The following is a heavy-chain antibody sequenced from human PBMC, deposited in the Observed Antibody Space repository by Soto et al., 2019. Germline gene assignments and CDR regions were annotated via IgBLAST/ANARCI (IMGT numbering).Heavy chain of an antibody. CDR2: IDPSDSYT. CDR1: GYHFTSYW. Sequence: SQKISCEGSGYHFTSYWISWVSQMNGKGLEWMGRIDPSDSYTNYSPSFQGHVTISADKSISTAYLQWSSLKASDTAMYYCSAWDKREYSYGYYLDFCGQGTLVTVSA. V-gene: IGHV5-10-1*01. CDR3: SAWDKREYSYGYYLDF. J-gene: IGHJ4*02. D-gene: IGHD5-18*01.